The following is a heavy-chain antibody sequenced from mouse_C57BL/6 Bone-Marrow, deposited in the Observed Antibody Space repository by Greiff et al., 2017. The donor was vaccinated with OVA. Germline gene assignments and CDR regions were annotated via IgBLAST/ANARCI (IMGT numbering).Heavy chain of an antibody. J-gene: IGHJ2*01. CDR2: IDPETGGT. CDR3: TRERLLTIDY. Sequence: QVQLKESGAELVRPGASVTLSCKASGYTFTDYEMHWVKQTPVHGLEWIGAIDPETGGTADNQKFKGKAILTADKSSSTAYMELRSLTSEDSAVYYCTRERLLTIDYWGQGTTLTVSS. D-gene: IGHD1-1*01. V-gene: IGHV1-15*01. CDR1: GYTFTDYE.